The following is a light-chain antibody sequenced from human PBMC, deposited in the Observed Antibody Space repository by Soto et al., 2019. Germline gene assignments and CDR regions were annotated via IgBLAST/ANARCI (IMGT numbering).Light chain of an antibody. Sequence: QSALTQPASVSGSPGQSITISCTGTRSDIGGYNYVSWYQQHPGKAPKVMIYEVSNRPSGVSYRFSGSKSGNTASLTISGLQAGDEADYYCTSYTASSTLVFGGGTKLTVL. CDR3: TSYTASSTLV. J-gene: IGLJ2*01. CDR2: EVS. V-gene: IGLV2-14*01. CDR1: RSDIGGYNY.